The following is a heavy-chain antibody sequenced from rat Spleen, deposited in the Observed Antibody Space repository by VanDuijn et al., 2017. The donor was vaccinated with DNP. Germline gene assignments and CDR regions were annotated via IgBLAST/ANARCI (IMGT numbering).Heavy chain of an antibody. D-gene: IGHD1-6*01. CDR3: AKVYYGFGYFDY. Sequence: EVQLVESGGGLVQPGRSLKLSCAASGFTFSNYDMAWVRQAPTKGLEWVASINTDGGSTYYPDSVKGRFTISRDNAENTVYLQMNSLRSEDTATYYCAKVYYGFGYFDYWGQGVMVTVSS. CDR1: GFTFSNYD. J-gene: IGHJ2*01. V-gene: IGHV5S13*01. CDR2: INTDGGST.